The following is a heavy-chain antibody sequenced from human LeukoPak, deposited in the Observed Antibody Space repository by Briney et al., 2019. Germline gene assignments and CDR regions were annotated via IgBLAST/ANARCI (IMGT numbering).Heavy chain of an antibody. CDR1: LLTLSTYA. D-gene: IGHD5-18*01. J-gene: IGHJ4*02. Sequence: GWAVTLSCAASLLTLSTYAMSWVRQAPAKRLEGVSSFSGSCGSTYYADSVKGRLSIPRGNSNNTLYLQTNSLRAEDTTVYYCAKDLGMQVWFPLWGQGTLVTVSS. V-gene: IGHV3-23*01. CDR2: FSGSCGST. CDR3: AKDLGMQVWFPL.